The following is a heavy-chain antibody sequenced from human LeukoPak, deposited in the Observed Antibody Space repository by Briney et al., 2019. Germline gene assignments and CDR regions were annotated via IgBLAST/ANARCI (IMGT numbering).Heavy chain of an antibody. Sequence: GGSLRLSCAASGFIFNKYAMSWVRQAPGKGLEWVSAISGSGGSTYYADSVKGRFTISRDNSKNTLYLQMNSLRAEDTAVYYCAKDASTGIVGAAPADDAFDIWGQGTMVTVSS. D-gene: IGHD1-26*01. CDR3: AKDASTGIVGAAPADDAFDI. V-gene: IGHV3-23*01. J-gene: IGHJ3*02. CDR2: ISGSGGST. CDR1: GFIFNKYA.